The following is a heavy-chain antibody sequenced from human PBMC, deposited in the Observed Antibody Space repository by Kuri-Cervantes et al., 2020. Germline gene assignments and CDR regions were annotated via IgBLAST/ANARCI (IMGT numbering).Heavy chain of an antibody. CDR2: IKQDGSEK. Sequence: GESLKISCAASGFTFSCYWMSWVRQAPGKGLEWVANIKQDGSEKYYVDSVKGRFTISRDNSKNTLYLQMNSLRAEDTAVYYCARGTTIFGVVIIPFDFWGQGTLVTVSS. CDR1: GFTFSCYW. CDR3: ARGTTIFGVVIIPFDF. V-gene: IGHV3-7*01. J-gene: IGHJ4*02. D-gene: IGHD3-3*01.